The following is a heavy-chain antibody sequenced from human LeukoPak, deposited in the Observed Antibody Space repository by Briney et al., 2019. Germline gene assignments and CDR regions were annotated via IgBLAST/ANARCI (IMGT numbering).Heavy chain of an antibody. J-gene: IGHJ4*02. CDR2: IKGDGTNT. CDR1: GFFFNTYW. CDR3: VREGSLEYFFDY. V-gene: IGHV3-74*01. D-gene: IGHD3-10*01. Sequence: GGSLRLSCAASGFFFNTYWMHWVRQAPGKGLVWVSRIKGDGTNTTYADSVKGRFTISRDNAKNTLYLQMNSLRAEDMAVYYCVREGSLEYFFDYWGQGTLVTVSS.